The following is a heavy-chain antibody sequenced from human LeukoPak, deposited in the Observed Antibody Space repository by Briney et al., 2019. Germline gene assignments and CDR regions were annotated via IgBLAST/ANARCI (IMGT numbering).Heavy chain of an antibody. D-gene: IGHD6-13*01. CDR2: IYYSGST. Sequence: PSETLSLTCTVSGGSISSYYWSWIRQPPGRGLEGMGYIYYSGSTNYNPSLKSRVTISVDTSKNQFSLKLSSVTAADTAVYYCARGSAGPGYYYYYMDVWGKGTTVTVSS. J-gene: IGHJ6*03. V-gene: IGHV4-59*01. CDR1: GGSISSYY. CDR3: ARGSAGPGYYYYYMDV.